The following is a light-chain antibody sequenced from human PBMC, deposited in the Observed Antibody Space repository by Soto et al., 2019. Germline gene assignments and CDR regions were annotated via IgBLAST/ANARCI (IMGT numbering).Light chain of an antibody. CDR3: SSDTSSSTYV. CDR1: SSDVGGYNS. Sequence: QSALTQPASVSGSPGQSITISCTGTSSDVGGYNSVSWYQQHPGKAPKLMIYNVSHRPSGVSNRFSGSKSGNTASLTISGLQAEDEADYYCSSDTSSSTYVFGTGTKLTVL. V-gene: IGLV2-14*01. J-gene: IGLJ1*01. CDR2: NVS.